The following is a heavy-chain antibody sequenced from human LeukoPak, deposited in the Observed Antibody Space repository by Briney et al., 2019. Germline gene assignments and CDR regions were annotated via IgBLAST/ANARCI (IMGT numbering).Heavy chain of an antibody. Sequence: PGESLKISCKASGYSFTSYWIGWVRQMPGKGLEWMGIIYPGDSDTRYSPSFQGQVTISADKSINTAYLQWNSLKASDTAMYYCARFVGACSGGSCYSDYWGQRTLVTVSS. J-gene: IGHJ4*02. V-gene: IGHV5-51*01. D-gene: IGHD2-15*01. CDR3: ARFVGACSGGSCYSDY. CDR1: GYSFTSYW. CDR2: IYPGDSDT.